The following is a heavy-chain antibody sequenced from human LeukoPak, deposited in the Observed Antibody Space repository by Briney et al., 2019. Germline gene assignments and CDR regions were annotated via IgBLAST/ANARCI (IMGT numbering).Heavy chain of an antibody. CDR1: GFTFSSYS. CDR2: ISSSSSTI. CDR3: ARGPMITLGGVIAPFDY. D-gene: IGHD3-16*02. J-gene: IGHJ4*02. Sequence: GGSLRLSCAASGFTFSSYSMNWVRQAPGKGLEWVSYISSSSSTIYYADSVKGRFTISRDNAKNSLYLQMNSLRAEDTAVYYCARGPMITLGGVIAPFDYWGQGTLVTVSS. V-gene: IGHV3-48*01.